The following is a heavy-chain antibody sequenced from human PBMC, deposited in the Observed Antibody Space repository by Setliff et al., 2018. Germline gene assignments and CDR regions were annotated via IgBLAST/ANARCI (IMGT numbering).Heavy chain of an antibody. Sequence: GGSLRLSCAASGFTFRSYTMNWVRQAPGKGLEWVSGISWNSGSIGYADSVKGRFTISRDNAKNSLYLQMNSLRPEDTALYYCARGWGGMDVWGQGTTVTVSS. V-gene: IGHV3-48*04. D-gene: IGHD3-16*01. CDR2: ISWNSGSI. J-gene: IGHJ6*02. CDR3: ARGWGGMDV. CDR1: GFTFRSYT.